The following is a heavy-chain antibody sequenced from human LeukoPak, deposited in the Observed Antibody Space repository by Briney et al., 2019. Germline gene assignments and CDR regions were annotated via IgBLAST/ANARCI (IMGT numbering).Heavy chain of an antibody. CDR3: ARRGEATDPFDY. Sequence: GESLKISCKDSGYSFTSYWIGWVRQMPGKGLEWMGIIYPGDSDTRYSPSFQGQVTISADKSNNTAYLQWSSLKASDTAIYYCARRGEATDPFDYWGQGTLVTVSS. V-gene: IGHV5-51*01. CDR2: IYPGDSDT. J-gene: IGHJ4*02. D-gene: IGHD1-26*01. CDR1: GYSFTSYW.